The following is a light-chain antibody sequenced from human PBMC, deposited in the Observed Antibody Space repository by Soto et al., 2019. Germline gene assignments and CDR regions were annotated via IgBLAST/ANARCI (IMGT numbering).Light chain of an antibody. J-gene: IGKJ4*01. CDR3: QQFSSYPLT. Sequence: DIVMTQSPATLSVSPGERAILSCRASQSVSSNLAWYQQKPGQAPRLLIYDASSRATGIPDRFSGGGSGTDFTLTISRLEPEDFAVYYCQQFSSYPLTFGGGTKVDIK. CDR2: DAS. V-gene: IGKV3-20*01. CDR1: QSVSSN.